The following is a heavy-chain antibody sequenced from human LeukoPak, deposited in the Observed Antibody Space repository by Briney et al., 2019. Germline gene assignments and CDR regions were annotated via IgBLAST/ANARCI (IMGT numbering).Heavy chain of an antibody. D-gene: IGHD3-10*01. V-gene: IGHV3-23*01. CDR2: FSGRGDST. Sequence: PGGSLRLFCAASGFTFSKYAMTCVRRAPGKGLEWVSSFSGRGDSTFCADSVKGRFPISRDNSKNMLSLEMNSLRAEDTAAYYCAKHFGAGTFSVRFGMDVWGQGTTVTVSS. J-gene: IGHJ6*02. CDR3: AKHFGAGTFSVRFGMDV. CDR1: GFTFSKYA.